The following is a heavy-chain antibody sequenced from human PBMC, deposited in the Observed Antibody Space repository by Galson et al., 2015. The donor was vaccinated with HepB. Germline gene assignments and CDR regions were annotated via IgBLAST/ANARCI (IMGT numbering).Heavy chain of an antibody. CDR3: ASVRFLEWSGGRPYGMDV. J-gene: IGHJ6*02. D-gene: IGHD3-3*01. CDR1: GFTFSSYE. CDR2: ISSSGSTI. V-gene: IGHV3-48*03. Sequence: SLRLSCAASGFTFSSYEMNWVRQAPGKGLEWVSYISSSGSTIYNADSVKGRFAISRDNAKNSLYLQMNSLRAEDTAVYYCASVRFLEWSGGRPYGMDVWGQGTTVTVSS.